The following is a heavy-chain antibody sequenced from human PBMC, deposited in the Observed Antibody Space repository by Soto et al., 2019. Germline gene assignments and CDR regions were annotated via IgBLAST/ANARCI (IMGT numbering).Heavy chain of an antibody. CDR2: ISTYNGNT. J-gene: IGHJ6*02. CDR3: AKNGQPTYYYYGLDV. Sequence: ASVKVSCKASGYTFTTYDISWVRQAPGQGLEWMGRISTYNGNTNYPQSLQGRVSMTIDTSTTTAHMELRSLRSDDTAVYYCAKNGQPTYYYYGLDVWG. V-gene: IGHV1-18*01. D-gene: IGHD2-8*01. CDR1: GYTFTTYD.